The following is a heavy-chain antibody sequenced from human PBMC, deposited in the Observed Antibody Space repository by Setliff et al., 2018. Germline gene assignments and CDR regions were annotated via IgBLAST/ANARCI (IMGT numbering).Heavy chain of an antibody. Sequence: GASLKVSCKASGYTFTSYGISWVRQAPGQGLEWMGWISAYNGNTNYAQKLQGRVTMTTDTSTSTAYMELRSLRSDDTAVYYCARDLVGYCSGGSCYDWDYWGQGTLVTSPQ. J-gene: IGHJ4*02. V-gene: IGHV1-18*01. CDR1: GYTFTSYG. CDR3: ARDLVGYCSGGSCYDWDY. D-gene: IGHD2-15*01. CDR2: ISAYNGNT.